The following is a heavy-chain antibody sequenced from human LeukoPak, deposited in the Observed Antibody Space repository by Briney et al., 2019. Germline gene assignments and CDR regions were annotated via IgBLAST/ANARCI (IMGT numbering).Heavy chain of an antibody. J-gene: IGHJ4*02. CDR1: GYSFTDDY. V-gene: IGHV1-69*02. CDR3: ANGRDGYYSTRFRGGSFDY. CDR2: IIPILGIA. D-gene: IGHD5-24*01. Sequence: ASVKVSCKTSGYSFTDDYVQWVRQAPGQGLEWMGRIIPILGIANYAQKFQGRVTITADKSTSTAYMELSSLRSEDTAVYYCANGRDGYYSTRFRGGSFDYWGQGTLVTVSS.